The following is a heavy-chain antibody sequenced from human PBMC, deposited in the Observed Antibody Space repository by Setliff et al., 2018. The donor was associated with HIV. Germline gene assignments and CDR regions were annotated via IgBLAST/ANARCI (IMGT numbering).Heavy chain of an antibody. V-gene: IGHV3-23*01. CDR1: GFMFSDHS. CDR2: ISGSGGST. CDR3: AKVPLFVVVPAALGGMDV. J-gene: IGHJ6*02. D-gene: IGHD2-2*01. Sequence: GGSLRLSCAASGFMFSDHSFHWVRQAPGKGLEWVSGISGSGGSTFYADSVKGRFTMSRDNSKNTVSLQMNSLRAEDTAVYYCAKVPLFVVVPAALGGMDVWGQGTTVTVSS.